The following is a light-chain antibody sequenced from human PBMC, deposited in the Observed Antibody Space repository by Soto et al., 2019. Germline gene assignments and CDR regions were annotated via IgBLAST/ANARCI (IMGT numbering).Light chain of an antibody. V-gene: IGKV3-15*01. Sequence: EILMTQSPDTLSVSPGERATLSCRGSQIFSDKLSFYRXTSXQXXXXXXXXXXXXAAGVPGRFSGSGSGTEFTLTISSLQSEDYGVYFCQQYVNWPKTFGHGTKV. CDR3: QQYVNWPKT. CDR1: QIFSDK. CDR2: XXX. J-gene: IGKJ1*01.